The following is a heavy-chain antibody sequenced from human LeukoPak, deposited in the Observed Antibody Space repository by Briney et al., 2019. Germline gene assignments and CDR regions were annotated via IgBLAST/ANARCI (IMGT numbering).Heavy chain of an antibody. CDR3: AREGIGRPVDY. D-gene: IGHD2/OR15-2a*01. CDR2: IYYSGST. J-gene: IGHJ4*02. V-gene: IGHV4-31*03. CDR1: GGSISSGGYY. Sequence: SQTLSLTCTVSGGSISSGGYYWSWIRQHPGKGLAWIGYIYYSGSTYYNPSLKSRVTISVDTSKNQFSLKLSSVTAADTAVYYCAREGIGRPVDYWGQGTLVTVSS.